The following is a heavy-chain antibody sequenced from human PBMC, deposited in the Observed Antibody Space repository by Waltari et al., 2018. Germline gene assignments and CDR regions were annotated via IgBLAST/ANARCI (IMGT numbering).Heavy chain of an antibody. D-gene: IGHD3-10*01. CDR3: AKVLDAAYGWGSDDAFDF. CDR2: ISGGNTYT. V-gene: IGHV3-23*01. CDR1: GFNSRGYA. Sequence: EVKLLESGGGLVQPGGSLRLSCAGSGFNSRGYAMGWGRQAPGKGLEWVSGISGGNTYTYYADSVKGRFTFSRDNSKNTLYLQMNSLRVEDTAVYFCAKVLDAAYGWGSDDAFDFWGQGTLVTVSS. J-gene: IGHJ3*01.